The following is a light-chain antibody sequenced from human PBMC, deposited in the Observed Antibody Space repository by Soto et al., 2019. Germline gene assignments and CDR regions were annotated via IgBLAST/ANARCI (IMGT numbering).Light chain of an antibody. CDR3: QQSYSTPYT. Sequence: DIQVTQSPSSLSASVGDRVTITCRASQSISSHLNWYQQKPGKAPKLLIYAASSLQSGVPSRFSGSGSATDFTLTISSLQPEDVATYYCQQSYSTPYTFGQGTKLEIK. CDR2: AAS. J-gene: IGKJ2*01. V-gene: IGKV1-39*01. CDR1: QSISSH.